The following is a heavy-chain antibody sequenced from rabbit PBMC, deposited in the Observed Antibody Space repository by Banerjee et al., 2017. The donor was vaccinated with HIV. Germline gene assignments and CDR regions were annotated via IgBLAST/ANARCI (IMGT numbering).Heavy chain of an antibody. D-gene: IGHD8-1*01. CDR2: IYTGSSGST. CDR3: ARADSSDWTFSL. Sequence: QSLEESGGDLVKPGASLTLTCTASGSDISSYSMGWVRQAPGKGLEWIGCIYTGSSGSTYYASWAKGRFTISKTSSTTVTLQMTSLTAADTATYFCARADSSDWTFSLWGPGTLVTVS. J-gene: IGHJ4*01. CDR1: GSDISSYS. V-gene: IGHV1S40*01.